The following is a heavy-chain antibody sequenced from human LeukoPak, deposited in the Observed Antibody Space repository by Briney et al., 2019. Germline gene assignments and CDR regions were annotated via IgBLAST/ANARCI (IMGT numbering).Heavy chain of an antibody. CDR1: GFTFSRYW. Sequence: GGSLRLSCAASGFTFSRYWMSWVRQAPGKGLEWVANIKKDGSEKYYVDSVKGRFTISRDNAKNSLYLQMNSLRAEDMAIYYCASGTYYKTNYFDYWGQGTLVTVSS. CDR3: ASGTYYKTNYFDY. J-gene: IGHJ4*02. D-gene: IGHD1-26*01. CDR2: IKKDGSEK. V-gene: IGHV3-7*01.